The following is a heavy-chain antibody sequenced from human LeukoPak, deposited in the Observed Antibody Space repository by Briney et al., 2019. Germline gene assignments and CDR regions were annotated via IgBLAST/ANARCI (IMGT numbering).Heavy chain of an antibody. D-gene: IGHD4-17*01. CDR2: ILSGGDEF. J-gene: IGHJ3*02. CDR3: ARDPNGNYVGAFEM. V-gene: IGHV3-23*01. CDR1: GFSFSSFA. Sequence: QPGGPLRLSCAASGFSFSSFAMMWVRQAPGMGLELISAILSGGDEFFYGDSVRGRFTISRDDSTNTLFLQMNNLRADDSAVYYCARDPNGNYVGAFEMWGPGTTVTVSS.